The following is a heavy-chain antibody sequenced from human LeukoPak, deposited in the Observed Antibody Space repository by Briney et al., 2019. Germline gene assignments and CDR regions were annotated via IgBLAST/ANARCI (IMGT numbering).Heavy chain of an antibody. J-gene: IGHJ4*02. V-gene: IGHV3-33*06. CDR1: GFIFSSYG. CDR3: AKGKKGPIAAAGPPYDY. D-gene: IGHD6-13*01. CDR2: FWSDGTKK. Sequence: PGRSLRLSCAASGFIFSSYGMHWVRQAPGKGLEWVAVFWSDGTKKYYADSVKGRFTISRDNSKNTLYLQMNSLRAEDTAVYYCAKGKKGPIAAAGPPYDYWGQGTPVTVSS.